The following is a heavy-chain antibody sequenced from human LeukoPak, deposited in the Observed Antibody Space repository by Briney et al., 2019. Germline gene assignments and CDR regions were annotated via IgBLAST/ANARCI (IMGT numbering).Heavy chain of an antibody. J-gene: IGHJ4*02. V-gene: IGHV3-66*01. CDR1: GFTVTSNY. CDR2: IYSGGYT. CDR3: ARDLNRRVFTDY. Sequence: GGSLRLSCAASGFTVTSNYMTWVRQAPGKGLEWVAIIYSGGYTDYADSVKGRFTISRDNAKNTLYLQMDSLRAEDTAVYYCARDLNRRVFTDYWGQGTLVTVSS.